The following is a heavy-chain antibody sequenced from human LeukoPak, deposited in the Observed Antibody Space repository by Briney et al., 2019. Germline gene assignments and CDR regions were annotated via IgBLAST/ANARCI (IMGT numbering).Heavy chain of an antibody. CDR2: IIPIFGTA. V-gene: IGHV1-69*01. D-gene: IGHD2-15*01. CDR1: GGTFSSHA. J-gene: IGHJ5*02. Sequence: SVKVSCKASGGTFSSHAISWVRQAPGQGLEWMGGIIPIFGTANYAQKFQGRVTITADESTSTAYMELSSLRSEDTAVYYCARDPTSGGTSSWFDPWGQGTLVTVSS. CDR3: ARDPTSGGTSSWFDP.